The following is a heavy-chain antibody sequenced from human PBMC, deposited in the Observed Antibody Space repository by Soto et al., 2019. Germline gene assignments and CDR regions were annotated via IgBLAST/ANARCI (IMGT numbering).Heavy chain of an antibody. D-gene: IGHD2-2*01. J-gene: IGHJ5*02. CDR1: GDSLRSGDYY. Sequence: QVQLQESGPGLVKPSQTLSLTCTVSGDSLRSGDYYWSWIHQPPGKGLEWIGYIYNSGSTYYEPSLRSRLTISEDLSKNQLSLRLTAVTAADTAVYYCARGVDTMAFDHWGQGTLVTVSS. V-gene: IGHV4-30-4*01. CDR3: ARGVDTMAFDH. CDR2: IYNSGST.